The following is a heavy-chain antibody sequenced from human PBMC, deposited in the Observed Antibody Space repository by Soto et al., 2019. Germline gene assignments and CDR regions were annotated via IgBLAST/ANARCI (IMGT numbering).Heavy chain of an antibody. D-gene: IGHD6-19*01. CDR3: ARAGYSSGWYSPPFDY. Sequence: SXTLSLTCTVSGGSMSSYYWSWIRQPPVNGLEWIGYIYYSGSTNYNPSLKSRVTISVDTSKNQFSLKLSSVTAADTAVYYCARAGYSSGWYSPPFDYWGQGTLVTVS. CDR2: IYYSGST. J-gene: IGHJ4*02. CDR1: GGSMSSYY. V-gene: IGHV4-59*08.